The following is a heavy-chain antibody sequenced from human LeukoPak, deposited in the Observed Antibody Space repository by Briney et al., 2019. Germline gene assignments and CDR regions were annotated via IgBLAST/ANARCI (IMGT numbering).Heavy chain of an antibody. V-gene: IGHV3-15*01. Sequence: PGGSLRLSCAASGFSFSNAWMTWVRQGPGKGLEWVGRIKRKTDGGTTDYAAPVKDRFTISRDDSKNTLYLQMNSLKTEDTAVYYCTTDFTSGGLDYWGQGTLVTVSS. CDR1: GFSFSNAW. D-gene: IGHD3-10*01. J-gene: IGHJ4*02. CDR2: IKRKTDGGTT. CDR3: TTDFTSGGLDY.